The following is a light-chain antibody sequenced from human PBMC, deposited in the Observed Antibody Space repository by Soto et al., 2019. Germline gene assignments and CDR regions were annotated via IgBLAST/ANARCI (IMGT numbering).Light chain of an antibody. V-gene: IGLV2-14*03. CDR3: SSHSSSSTLVV. CDR1: SSDVGGYNY. CDR2: DVN. J-gene: IGLJ2*01. Sequence: QSALSQPASMSGSPGQSITISCTGTSSDVGGYNYVSWYRQYPGKAPKLIIYDVNNRPSEVSNRFSGSKSGNTASLTISGLQAEDEAHYYCSSHSSSSTLVVFGGGTKLTVL.